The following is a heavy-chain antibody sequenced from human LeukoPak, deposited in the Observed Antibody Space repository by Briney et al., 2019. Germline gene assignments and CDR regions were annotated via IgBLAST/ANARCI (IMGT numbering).Heavy chain of an antibody. CDR2: ISAYNGNT. CDR3: ARDAIYYDSSGYSY. J-gene: IGHJ4*02. CDR1: GYTFTSYG. D-gene: IGHD3-22*01. Sequence: VSVKVSCKASGYTFTSYGISWVRQAPGQGLEWMGWISAYNGNTNYAQKLQGRVTMTTDTSTSTAYMELRSLRSDDTAVYYCARDAIYYDSSGYSYWGQGTLVTVSS. V-gene: IGHV1-18*01.